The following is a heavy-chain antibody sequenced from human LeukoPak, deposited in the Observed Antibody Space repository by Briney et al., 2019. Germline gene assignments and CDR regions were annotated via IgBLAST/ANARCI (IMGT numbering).Heavy chain of an antibody. D-gene: IGHD3-22*01. CDR1: GCTFTGYY. CDR3: ARGVWLLPSHNWFDP. V-gene: IGHV1-2*04. CDR2: INPNSGGT. Sequence: ASVKVSCKASGCTFTGYYMHWVRQAPGQGLEWMGWINPNSGGTNYAQKFQGWVTMTRDTSISTAYMELSRLRSDDTAAYYCARGVWLLPSHNWFDPWGQGTLVTVSS. J-gene: IGHJ5*02.